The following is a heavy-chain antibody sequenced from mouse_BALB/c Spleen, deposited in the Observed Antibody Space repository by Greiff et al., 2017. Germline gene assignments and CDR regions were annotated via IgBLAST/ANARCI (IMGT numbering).Heavy chain of an antibody. Sequence: EVQRVESGGGLVKPGGSLKLSCAASGFTFSDYYMYWVRQTPEKRLEWVATISDGGSYTYYPDSVKGRFTISRDNAKNNLYLQMSSLKSEDTAMYYCAREGGGYYPYFDYWGQGTTLTVSS. CDR1: GFTFSDYY. J-gene: IGHJ2*01. D-gene: IGHD2-3*01. CDR2: ISDGGSYT. V-gene: IGHV5-4*02. CDR3: AREGGGYYPYFDY.